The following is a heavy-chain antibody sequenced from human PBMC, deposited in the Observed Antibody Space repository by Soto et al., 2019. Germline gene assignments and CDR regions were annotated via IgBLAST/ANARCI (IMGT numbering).Heavy chain of an antibody. J-gene: IGHJ4*02. CDR2: INPDTGGT. CDR3: VRWDGFFGAGGVD. V-gene: IGHV1-2*02. Sequence: QVRLVQSGAEVKKPGASVKVSCKASGYRFTGYNMYWVRQAPGQGLEWMGWINPDTGGTNYAQKFQGRVTMTRDTSISTAYMELSRLRSDDTGVYYCVRWDGFFGAGGVDWGQGTLVTVSS. CDR1: GYRFTGYN. D-gene: IGHD3-16*01.